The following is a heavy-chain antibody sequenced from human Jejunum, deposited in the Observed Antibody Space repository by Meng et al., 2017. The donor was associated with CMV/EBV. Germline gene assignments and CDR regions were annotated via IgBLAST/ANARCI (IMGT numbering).Heavy chain of an antibody. CDR2: IYWDDDK. V-gene: IGHV2-5*02. CDR1: GVS. Sequence: GVSAGWIRQPPGEALEWLALIYWDDDKRYSPSLRSRLTITKDTSKNQVVLTMTNVDPADTATYYCAHSPGTYYYNSGGYYSFGYFDYWGQGALVTVSS. J-gene: IGHJ4*02. CDR3: AHSPGTYYYNSGGYYSFGYFDY. D-gene: IGHD3-22*01.